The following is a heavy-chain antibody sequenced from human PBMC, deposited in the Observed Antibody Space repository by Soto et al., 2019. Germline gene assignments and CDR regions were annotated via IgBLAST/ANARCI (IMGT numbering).Heavy chain of an antibody. V-gene: IGHV3-15*01. CDR2: IKSKNDGGTT. J-gene: IGHJ6*02. D-gene: IGHD3-10*01. Sequence: EVQLVESGGGLVKPGGSLRLSCAASAFSSTNAWMTWVRQAPGKGLEWIGRIKSKNDGGTTDYAAPVKGRFAISRDDSKNTLYLQMNSLKADDTAVYYCTNGSGPRAGSGMNVWGQGTTVIVSS. CDR1: AFSSTNAW. CDR3: TNGSGPRAGSGMNV.